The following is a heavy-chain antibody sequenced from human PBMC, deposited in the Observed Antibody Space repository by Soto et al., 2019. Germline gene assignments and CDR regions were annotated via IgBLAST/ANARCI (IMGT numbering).Heavy chain of an antibody. Sequence: SETLSLTCTISGGSISVYYWSWIRQSPGQAPEWIGYIYASGSPYYNPSLRSRVLISADTSKNQVSLELTSATAADAAVYFCARGVGSSPPRYWGRGTLVTVSS. CDR1: GGSISVYY. CDR3: ARGVGSSPPRY. V-gene: IGHV4-59*01. D-gene: IGHD1-26*01. CDR2: IYASGSP. J-gene: IGHJ4*02.